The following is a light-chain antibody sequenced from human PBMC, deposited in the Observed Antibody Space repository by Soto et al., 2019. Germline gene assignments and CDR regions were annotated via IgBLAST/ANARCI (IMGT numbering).Light chain of an antibody. CDR1: SSNIGAGYD. Sequence: QSVLTQPPSVSGAPGQRVTISCTGSSSNIGAGYDVHWYQQLLGTAPKLVIYDNNNRPSGVSDRFAGSKSGTSASLAITGLKTEDEADYYCQSHDNSLRSSVFGGGTKVTVL. J-gene: IGLJ2*01. CDR3: QSHDNSLRSSV. V-gene: IGLV1-40*01. CDR2: DNN.